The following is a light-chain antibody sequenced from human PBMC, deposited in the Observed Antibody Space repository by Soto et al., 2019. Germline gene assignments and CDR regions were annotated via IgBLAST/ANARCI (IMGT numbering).Light chain of an antibody. CDR3: QQYYSYPWT. J-gene: IGKJ1*01. CDR1: QGISSY. Sequence: AILMTQSPSSFSASTGDRVTITCRASQGISSYLAWYQQKPGKAPKLLIYAASTLQSGVPSRFSGSGSGTDFTLTISCLQSKDFATYYCQQYYSYPWTFGQGTKVEIK. V-gene: IGKV1-8*01. CDR2: AAS.